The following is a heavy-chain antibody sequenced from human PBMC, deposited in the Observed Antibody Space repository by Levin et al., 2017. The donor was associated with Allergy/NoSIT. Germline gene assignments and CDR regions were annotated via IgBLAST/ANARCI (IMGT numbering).Heavy chain of an antibody. CDR2: IKSKPDGGTT. CDR3: ATDKGPRPYSGNYWGYFDY. V-gene: IGHV3-15*05. D-gene: IGHD1-26*01. J-gene: IGHJ4*02. Sequence: LSLTCAASGFTFSNAWMSWVRQAPGKGLEWVGRIKSKPDGGTTDYAAPVKGRFTISRDDSKNTLYLQMNSLKTEDTAVYYCATDKGPRPYSGNYWGYFDYWGQGTLVTVSS. CDR1: GFTFSNAW.